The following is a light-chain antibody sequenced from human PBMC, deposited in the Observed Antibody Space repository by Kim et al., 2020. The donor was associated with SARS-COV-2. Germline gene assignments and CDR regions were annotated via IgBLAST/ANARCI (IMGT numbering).Light chain of an antibody. V-gene: IGKV1-27*01. CDR2: AAS. Sequence: ASQGNQVTTTGRASQGLRNDLAWDQQKPGKVPKHLSYAASSLQAGVPSRFSGGEAGTEFTLSTSTHRPIDVATYFCQRYNSAHFAFGPRT. CDR3: QRYNSAHFA. CDR1: QGLRND. J-gene: IGKJ3*01.